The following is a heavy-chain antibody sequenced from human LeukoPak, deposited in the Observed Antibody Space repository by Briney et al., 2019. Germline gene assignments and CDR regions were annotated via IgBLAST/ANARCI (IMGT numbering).Heavy chain of an antibody. V-gene: IGHV7-4-1*02. D-gene: IGHD2-21*01. CDR3: ARDRYLARGDHPLKYFQH. CDR1: GYTFTTYA. Sequence: ASVKVSCKASGYTFTTYAMNWVRQAPGQGLEWMGWINTNTGNPTYAQGFTGRFVFSLDTSVSTAYLQISSLKAEDTAVYYCARDRYLARGDHPLKYFQHWGQGTLVTVSS. J-gene: IGHJ1*01. CDR2: INTNTGNP.